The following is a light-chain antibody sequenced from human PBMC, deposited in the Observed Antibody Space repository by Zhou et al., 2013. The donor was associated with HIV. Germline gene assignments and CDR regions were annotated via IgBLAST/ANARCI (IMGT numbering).Light chain of an antibody. Sequence: TQSPATVSVSPGDGATLSCRASESVSTKIAWYQQKPGQAPRLLIFATSRRAPGIPDRFSGSGSGTDFTLTISRLEPEDFALYYCQQYGSSPPTTFGPGTKVDIK. CDR1: ESVSTK. CDR3: QQYGSSPPTT. CDR2: ATS. V-gene: IGKV3-20*01. J-gene: IGKJ3*01.